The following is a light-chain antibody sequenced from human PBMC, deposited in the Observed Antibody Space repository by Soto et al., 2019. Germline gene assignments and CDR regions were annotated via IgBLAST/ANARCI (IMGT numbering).Light chain of an antibody. J-gene: IGKJ1*01. CDR3: QQYGTSPPRT. V-gene: IGKV3-20*01. Sequence: DIVLTQSPGTLSLSPGERATLSCRASQSVSSKYLAWYQQKPGQAPRLLIYGASSSATGIPDRFSGSGSGTDFTLTISRLEPEDFAVYYCQQYGTSPPRTFGQGTKVEIK. CDR2: GAS. CDR1: QSVSSKY.